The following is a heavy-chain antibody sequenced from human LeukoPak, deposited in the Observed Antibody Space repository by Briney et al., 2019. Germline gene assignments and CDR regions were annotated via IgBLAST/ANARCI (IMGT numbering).Heavy chain of an antibody. CDR3: ARHRTYSSGLNWFDP. J-gene: IGHJ5*02. D-gene: IGHD3-22*01. CDR1: GFTVSSNY. V-gene: IGHV3-53*05. CDR2: IYSGGST. Sequence: GGSLRLSCAASGFTVSSNYMSWVRQAPGKGLEWVSIIYSGGSTFYADSVKGRFTISRDNSKNTLYLQMNSLRRKDTAVYYCARHRTYSSGLNWFDPWGQGTLVTVSS.